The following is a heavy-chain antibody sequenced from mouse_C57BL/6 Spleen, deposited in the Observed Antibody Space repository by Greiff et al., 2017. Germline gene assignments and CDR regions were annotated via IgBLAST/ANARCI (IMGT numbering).Heavy chain of an antibody. CDR1: GYTFTSYW. D-gene: IGHD2-1*01. CDR2: IHPNSGST. Sequence: QVQLQQPGAELVKPGASVKLSCKASGYTFTSYWMHWVKQRPGQGLEWIGMIHPNSGSTNYNEKFKSKATLTVDKSSSTAYMQLSSLTSEDSAVYYCARYLLHIGFDYWGQGTTLTVSS. V-gene: IGHV1-64*01. J-gene: IGHJ2*01. CDR3: ARYLLHIGFDY.